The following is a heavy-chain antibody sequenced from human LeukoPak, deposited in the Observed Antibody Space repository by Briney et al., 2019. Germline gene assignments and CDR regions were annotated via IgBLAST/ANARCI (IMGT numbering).Heavy chain of an antibody. V-gene: IGHV7-4-1*01. CDR1: GYTFTSYA. J-gene: IGHJ4*02. CDR2: INTNTGNP. D-gene: IGHD6-19*01. Sequence: ASVKVSCKASGYTFTSYAMNWVRQAPGQGLEWVGWINTNTGNPTYAQGFTGRFVFSLDTSVSTAYLQICSLKAEDTAVYYCAREEQWLDRAFDYWGQGTLVTVSS. CDR3: AREEQWLDRAFDY.